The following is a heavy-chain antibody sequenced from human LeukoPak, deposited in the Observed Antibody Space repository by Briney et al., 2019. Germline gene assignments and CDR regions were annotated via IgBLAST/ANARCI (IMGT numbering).Heavy chain of an antibody. J-gene: IGHJ5*02. CDR3: ARSVLYCSGGSCYWINWFDP. CDR2: IYPGDSDT. CDR1: GYSFTSYW. V-gene: IGHV5-51*01. Sequence: GESLKISCKGSGYSFTSYWIGWVRQMPGKGLEWMGIIYPGDSDTRYSPSFQGQVTISADKSISTAYLQWSSLKASDTAMYYCARSVLYCSGGSCYWINWFDPWGQGTLVTVSS. D-gene: IGHD2-15*01.